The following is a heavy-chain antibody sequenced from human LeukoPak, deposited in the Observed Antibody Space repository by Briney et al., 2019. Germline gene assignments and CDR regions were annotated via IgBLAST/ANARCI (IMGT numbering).Heavy chain of an antibody. D-gene: IGHD3-22*01. Sequence: PSETLSLTCTVSGGSTSSSSYYWGWIRQPPGKGLEWIGSIYYSGSTYYNPSLKSRVTISVDTSKNQFSLKLSSVTAADTAMYYCARLGFTMILVATTWGQGTLVTVSS. J-gene: IGHJ4*02. CDR2: IYYSGST. CDR1: GGSTSSSSYY. CDR3: ARLGFTMILVATT. V-gene: IGHV4-39*01.